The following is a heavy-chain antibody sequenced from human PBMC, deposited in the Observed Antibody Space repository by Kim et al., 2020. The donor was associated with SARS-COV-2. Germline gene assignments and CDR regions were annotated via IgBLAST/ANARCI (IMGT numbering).Heavy chain of an antibody. CDR2: IYYSGST. CDR1: GGSISSYY. V-gene: IGHV4-59*01. J-gene: IGHJ6*02. Sequence: SETLSLTCTVSGGSISSYYWSWIRQPPGKGLEWIGYIYYSGSTNYNPSLKSRVTISVDTSKNQFSLKLSSVTAADTAVYYCARQPLYYYDNYYYYYGMDVWGQGTTVTVSS. D-gene: IGHD3-22*01. CDR3: ARQPLYYYDNYYYYYGMDV.